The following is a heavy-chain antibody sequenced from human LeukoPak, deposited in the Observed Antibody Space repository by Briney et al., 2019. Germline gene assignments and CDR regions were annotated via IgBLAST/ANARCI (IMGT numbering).Heavy chain of an antibody. Sequence: GESLKISCKGSGYSFTSYWIGWVRQMPGKGLEWMGIIYAGDSDTRYSPSFQGQVTISVDKSISTAYLQWSSLKASDTAMYYCARQEYCSGGSCYTWFDPWGQGTLVTVSS. CDR2: IYAGDSDT. CDR3: ARQEYCSGGSCYTWFDP. V-gene: IGHV5-51*01. CDR1: GYSFTSYW. J-gene: IGHJ5*02. D-gene: IGHD2-15*01.